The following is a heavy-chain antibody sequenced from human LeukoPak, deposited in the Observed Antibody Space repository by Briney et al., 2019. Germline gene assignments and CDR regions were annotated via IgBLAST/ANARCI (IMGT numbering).Heavy chain of an antibody. D-gene: IGHD1/OR15-1a*01. Sequence: GGSLRLSCAASGFTFSNYWMSWVRQAPGKGLEWVANIKQDGSEKYYVDSVKGRFTISRNNAKNSLYLQMDSLRAEDTAMYYCARPPKYNWNIDYWGQGTLVTVSS. V-gene: IGHV3-7*01. CDR1: GFTFSNYW. CDR3: ARPPKYNWNIDY. CDR2: IKQDGSEK. J-gene: IGHJ4*02.